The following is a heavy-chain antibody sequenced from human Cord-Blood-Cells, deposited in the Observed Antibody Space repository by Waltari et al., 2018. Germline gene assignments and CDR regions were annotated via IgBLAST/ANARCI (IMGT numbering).Heavy chain of an antibody. Sequence: VQLVQPGAAVQQHGASVQVCCKASGYTFTGSYMHWVRHAPGQGLEWMGWINPNSGGTNYAQKFQGWVTMTRDTSISTAYMELSRLRSDDTAVYYCARFAGAARLDAFDIWGQGTMVTVSS. D-gene: IGHD6-6*01. CDR2: INPNSGGT. V-gene: IGHV1-2*04. CDR1: GYTFTGSY. CDR3: ARFAGAARLDAFDI. J-gene: IGHJ3*02.